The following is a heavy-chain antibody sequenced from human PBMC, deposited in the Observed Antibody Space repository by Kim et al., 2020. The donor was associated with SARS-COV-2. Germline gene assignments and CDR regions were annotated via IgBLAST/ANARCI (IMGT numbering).Heavy chain of an antibody. D-gene: IGHD6-13*01. CDR2: TYYRSRWYN. CDR1: GDSVSSNSAA. V-gene: IGHV6-1*01. CDR3: ARDVPLYSSNWEYYFDY. Sequence: SQTLSLTCAISGDSVSSNSAAWNWIRQSPSRGLEWLGRTYYRSRWYNEYAVSVKSRITINPDTSKNQFSLQLKSVTPEDTGVYYCARDVPLYSSNWEYYFDYWGQGTLVTVSS. J-gene: IGHJ4*02.